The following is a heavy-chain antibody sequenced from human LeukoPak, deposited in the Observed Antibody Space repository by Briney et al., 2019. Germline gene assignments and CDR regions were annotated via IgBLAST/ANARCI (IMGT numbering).Heavy chain of an antibody. CDR2: VSSGFHA. CDR3: VREARGYHYTYFDY. D-gene: IGHD5-18*01. V-gene: IGHV3-13*01. CDR1: GFTLGSHD. Sequence: PGGSLRLSSTASGFTLGSHDMHWVRQIPGQGLEWVAAVSSGFHAFFADSVQGRFTVSREDARNSLYLQMNSLRAGDTAVYYCVREARGYHYTYFDYWGQGTLVTVSS. J-gene: IGHJ4*02.